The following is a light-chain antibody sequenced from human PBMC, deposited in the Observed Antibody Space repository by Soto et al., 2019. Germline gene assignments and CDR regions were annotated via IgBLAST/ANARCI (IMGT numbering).Light chain of an antibody. Sequence: ETVLTQSPGTLSLSPGERATLSCRASQSVSSNYLVWYQQKPGQAPRLLISGVSTRATGIPDRFSGSGSGTDFTLTISRLEPEDVAVYYCKQYAPSPAITFGQGTRVEIK. CDR2: GVS. CDR3: KQYAPSPAIT. CDR1: QSVSSNY. V-gene: IGKV3-20*01. J-gene: IGKJ5*01.